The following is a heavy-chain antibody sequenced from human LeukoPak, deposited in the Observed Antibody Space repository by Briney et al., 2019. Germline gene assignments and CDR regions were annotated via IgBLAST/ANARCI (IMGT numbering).Heavy chain of an antibody. Sequence: GGSLRLSCAASGVTFSHYCIHWVRQAPGKGLLWVSSIDNAGSITTYAYSMKGRFTISRDNAENTLYLQMNSLRVEDTAVYYCVRSAFHAGSGNYYDYWGQGTLVTVSS. CDR2: IDNAGSIT. D-gene: IGHD3-22*01. CDR1: GVTFSHYC. J-gene: IGHJ4*02. CDR3: VRSAFHAGSGNYYDY. V-gene: IGHV3-74*03.